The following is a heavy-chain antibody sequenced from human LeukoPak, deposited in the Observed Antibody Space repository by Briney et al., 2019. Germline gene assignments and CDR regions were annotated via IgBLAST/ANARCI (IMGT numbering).Heavy chain of an antibody. CDR1: GGSISRGSYY. Sequence: SETLSLTCTVSGGSISRGSYYWGWIRQPPGKGLEWIGEIYHSGSTNYNPSLKSRVTISVDKSKNQFSLKLSSVTAADMAVYYCARDSPYYYGSGSATYYMDVWGKGTTVTISS. V-gene: IGHV4-39*07. CDR2: IYHSGST. J-gene: IGHJ6*03. CDR3: ARDSPYYYGSGSATYYMDV. D-gene: IGHD3-10*01.